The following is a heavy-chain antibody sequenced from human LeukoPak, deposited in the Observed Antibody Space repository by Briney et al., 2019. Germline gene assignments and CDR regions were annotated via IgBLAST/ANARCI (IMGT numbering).Heavy chain of an antibody. D-gene: IGHD1-26*01. CDR1: GGSISSYY. J-gene: IGHJ4*02. CDR3: ARDGVVGATDYFDY. CDR2: IYTSGST. Sequence: SETLSLTCTVSGGSISSYYWSWIRQPAGKGLEWIGRIYTSGSTNYNPSLKSRVTMSVDTSKNQFSLKVTSVTAADTAVYYCARDGVVGATDYFDYWGQGALVTVSS. V-gene: IGHV4-4*07.